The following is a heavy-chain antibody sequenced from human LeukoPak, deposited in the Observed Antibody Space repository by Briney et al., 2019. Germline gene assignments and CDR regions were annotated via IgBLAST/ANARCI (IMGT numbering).Heavy chain of an antibody. V-gene: IGHV3-23*01. Sequence: GGSLRLSCAASGFTFSSFAMSWVRQAPGKGLEWVSTISSSGDGTYYADSVKGRITISRDNSKNTLSLQMNTLRAEDTAVYYCAIRGALRYFDYWGQGTLVTVSS. CDR2: ISSSGDGT. J-gene: IGHJ4*02. CDR1: GFTFSSFA. D-gene: IGHD3-3*01. CDR3: AIRGALRYFDY.